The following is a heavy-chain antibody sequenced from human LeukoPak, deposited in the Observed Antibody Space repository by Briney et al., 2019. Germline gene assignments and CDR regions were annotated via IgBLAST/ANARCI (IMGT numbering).Heavy chain of an antibody. CDR3: AKVSAGQGYYYYYGMDV. D-gene: IGHD1-1*01. V-gene: IGHV3-23*01. CDR2: ISGSGGST. Sequence: PGGSLRRSCAASGFTFSSYAMSWVRQAPGKGLEWVSAISGSGGSTYYADSVKGRFTISRDNSKNTLYLQMNSLRAEDTVVYYCAKVSAGQGYYYYYGMDVWGQGTTVTVSS. CDR1: GFTFSSYA. J-gene: IGHJ6*02.